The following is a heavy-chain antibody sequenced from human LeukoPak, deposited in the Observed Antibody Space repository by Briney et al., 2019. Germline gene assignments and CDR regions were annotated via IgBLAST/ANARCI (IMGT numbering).Heavy chain of an antibody. CDR2: ISGSGGST. J-gene: IGHJ4*02. Sequence: PGGSLGLSCAASGFTFSSYAMSWVRQAPGKGLEWVSAISGSGGSTYYADSVKGRFTISRDNSKNTLYLQMNSLRAEDTAVYYCAKRLKERAAVKSSWSIDYWGQGTLVTVSS. V-gene: IGHV3-23*01. CDR1: GFTFSSYA. D-gene: IGHD3-10*01. CDR3: AKRLKERAAVKSSWSIDY.